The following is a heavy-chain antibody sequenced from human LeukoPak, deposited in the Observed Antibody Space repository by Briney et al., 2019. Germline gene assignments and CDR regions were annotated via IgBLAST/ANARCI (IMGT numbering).Heavy chain of an antibody. CDR3: ARDNWDYYFDY. CDR2: IYYSGST. J-gene: IGHJ4*02. Sequence: SETLSLTCTVSGGSISSYYWSWIRQPLGKGLEWIGYIYYSGSTNYNPSLKSRVTISVDTSKNQFSLKLSSVTAADTAVYYCARDNWDYYFDYWGQGTLVTVSS. CDR1: GGSISSYY. D-gene: IGHD1-7*01. V-gene: IGHV4-59*01.